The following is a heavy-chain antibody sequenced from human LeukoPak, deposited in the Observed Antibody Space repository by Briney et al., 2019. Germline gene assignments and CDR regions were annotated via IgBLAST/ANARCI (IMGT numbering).Heavy chain of an antibody. CDR3: ARRFTSKAHRPNIYQYMDV. D-gene: IGHD4-11*01. CDR1: GDSISGYS. CDR2: IQASGTT. Sequence: PSETLSLTCTVSGDSISGYSWSWIRQSPEKGLEWIGLIQASGTTKYNPSLKSRVTISVDTSKAQLSLKVSSVTAADTAVYCCARRFTSKAHRPNIYQYMDVWGKGTTVTVSS. J-gene: IGHJ6*03. V-gene: IGHV4-4*09.